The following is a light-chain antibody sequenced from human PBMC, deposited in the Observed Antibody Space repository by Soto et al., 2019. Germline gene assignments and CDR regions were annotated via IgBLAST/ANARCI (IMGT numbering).Light chain of an antibody. J-gene: IGKJ3*01. CDR2: YAS. Sequence: EVVMTQSPATLSVSPGERVTLSCRASESVHRNLAWYQQKPVQGPSLLIYYASTRATGVPDRFTGSGSGTEFTLTISSLQSEDFGVYHCQHYSNWPPTFGPGTKVEIK. V-gene: IGKV3-15*01. CDR1: ESVHRN. CDR3: QHYSNWPPT.